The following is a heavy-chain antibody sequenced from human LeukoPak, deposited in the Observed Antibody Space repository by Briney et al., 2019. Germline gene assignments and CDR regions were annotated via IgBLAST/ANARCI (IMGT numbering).Heavy chain of an antibody. J-gene: IGHJ5*02. CDR2: IYYTGTT. CDR3: AKALDP. Sequence: SQTLSLTCTVSGGSISSGDYYWNWIREHPVKGLEWIGNIYYTGTTYYNPSLRSRLSISRDTSKNQFFLKLNSVTAADTAVYYCAKALDPWGQGTLVTVSS. V-gene: IGHV4-31*03. CDR1: GGSISSGDYY. D-gene: IGHD1-1*01.